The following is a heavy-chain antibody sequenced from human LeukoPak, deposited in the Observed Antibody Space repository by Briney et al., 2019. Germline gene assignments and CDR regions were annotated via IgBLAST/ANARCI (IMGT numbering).Heavy chain of an antibody. D-gene: IGHD2/OR15-2a*01. CDR1: GGSISSYY. J-gene: IGHJ5*02. V-gene: IGHV4-59*01. CDR3: TGSTTGGWFDP. CDR2: INYNGST. Sequence: SETLSLTCTVSGGSISSYYWSWLRQPPGKGLEWIGYINYNGSTSFNPSLRSRVTILVDTSKNQFSLKLGTVTAAYTAGYYCTGSTTGGWFDPWGQGTLVTVSS.